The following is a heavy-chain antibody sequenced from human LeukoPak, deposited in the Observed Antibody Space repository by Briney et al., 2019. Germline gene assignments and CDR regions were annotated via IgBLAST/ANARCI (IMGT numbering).Heavy chain of an antibody. Sequence: ASVKVSCKASGGTFSSYAISWVRQAPGQGLEWMGWMNPNSGNTGYAQKFQGRVSMTRDTSISTACMELSSLRSEDTAVYYCARGPVDAVFGVSTEDWGQGTTVTVSS. D-gene: IGHD3-10*02. CDR1: GGTFSSYA. V-gene: IGHV1-8*02. CDR2: MNPNSGNT. CDR3: ARGPVDAVFGVSTED. J-gene: IGHJ6*02.